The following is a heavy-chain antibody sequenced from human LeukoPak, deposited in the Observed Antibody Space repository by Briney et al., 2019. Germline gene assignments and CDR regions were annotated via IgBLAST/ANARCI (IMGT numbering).Heavy chain of an antibody. CDR1: GFTFSSYG. CDR2: IISSSSYI. D-gene: IGHD1-26*01. Sequence: GGSLRLSCAASGFTFSSYGMTWVRQAPGKGLKWVSSIISSSSYIYYADSLKGRFTISRDNAKNSLYLQMNSLRAEDTAVYYCARASDPIVGARGYFDYWGQGTLVTVSS. V-gene: IGHV3-21*01. J-gene: IGHJ4*02. CDR3: ARASDPIVGARGYFDY.